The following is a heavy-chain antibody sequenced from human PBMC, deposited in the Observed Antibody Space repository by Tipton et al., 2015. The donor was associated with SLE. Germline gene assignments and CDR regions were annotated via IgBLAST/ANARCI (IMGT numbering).Heavy chain of an antibody. Sequence: TLSLTCTVSGGSISSSTYYWVWIRQPPGKGLEWIGSIYYSGRTYYNPSLKSRVTISLDTSKNQFSLKLSSVTAADTAVYYCATLHSGYDYYYYGMDVWGQGTTVTVSS. J-gene: IGHJ6*02. D-gene: IGHD5-12*01. V-gene: IGHV4-39*07. CDR1: GGSISSSTYY. CDR2: IYYSGRT. CDR3: ATLHSGYDYYYYGMDV.